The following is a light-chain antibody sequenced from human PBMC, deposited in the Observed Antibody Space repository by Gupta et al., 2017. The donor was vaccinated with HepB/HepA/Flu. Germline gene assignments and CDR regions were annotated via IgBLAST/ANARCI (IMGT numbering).Light chain of an antibody. V-gene: IGKV1-33*01. J-gene: IGKJ4*01. CDR3: QQYDNLLT. CDR2: DAS. Sequence: DIQMTQSPSSLSASVGDRVTITCQASQDISNYLNWYQQKPGKAPKLLIYDASNLETGVPSRFSGSGSGXDFTFTXSSLQPEDIATYYCQQYDNLLTFGXGTKVEIK. CDR1: QDISNY.